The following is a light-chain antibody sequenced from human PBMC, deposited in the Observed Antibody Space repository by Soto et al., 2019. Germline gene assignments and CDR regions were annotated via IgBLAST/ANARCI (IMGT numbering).Light chain of an antibody. J-gene: IGLJ1*01. CDR2: VDTGGIVG. V-gene: IGLV9-49*01. CDR3: GTDRDTGGSFVYV. CDR1: SGYRSYK. Sequence: QSVLTQPPSASASLGASVTLTCTLSSGYRSYKVDWYQQRPGRGPRCVMRVDTGGIVGSKGDDIPDRFSDLGSGLNRYLTIKNIQEEDEGDYHCGTDRDTGGSFVYVFGTGTKLTVL.